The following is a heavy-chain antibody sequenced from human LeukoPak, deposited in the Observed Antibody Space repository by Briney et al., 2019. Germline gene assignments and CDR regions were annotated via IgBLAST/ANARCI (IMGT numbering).Heavy chain of an antibody. CDR3: ARASVLYDFWSGYAAFDY. V-gene: IGHV4-30-4*08. Sequence: SETLSPTCTVSGGSISSGDYYWSWIRQPPGKGLEWIGYIYYSGSTYYNPSLKSRVTISVDTSKNQFSLKLSSVTAADTAAYYCARASVLYDFWSGYAAFDYWGQGTLVTVSS. CDR2: IYYSGST. D-gene: IGHD3-3*01. CDR1: GGSISSGDYY. J-gene: IGHJ4*02.